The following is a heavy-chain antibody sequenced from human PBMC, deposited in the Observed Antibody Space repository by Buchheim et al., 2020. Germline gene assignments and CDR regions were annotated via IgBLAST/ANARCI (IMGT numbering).Heavy chain of an antibody. D-gene: IGHD3-16*02. Sequence: QVQLVESGGGVVQPGRSLRLSCAASGFTFSTYGMHWVRQAPGKGREWVAVISYDGSNKYYADSVKGRFTISRDNSKNTLYMQMNSLRAEDTAVYYCARGKSPSFRWARDLGYYYYGMDVWGQGTT. CDR1: GFTFSTYG. CDR2: ISYDGSNK. J-gene: IGHJ6*02. V-gene: IGHV3-30*19. CDR3: ARGKSPSFRWARDLGYYYYGMDV.